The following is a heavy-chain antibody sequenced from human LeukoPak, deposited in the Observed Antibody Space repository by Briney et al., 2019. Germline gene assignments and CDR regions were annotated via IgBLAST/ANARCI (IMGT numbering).Heavy chain of an antibody. D-gene: IGHD4-17*01. CDR3: ARPNYGDYGAHWFDP. V-gene: IGHV1-18*01. CDR1: GYTFTSYG. Sequence: ASVKVSCKASGYTFTSYGISWVRQAPGQGLEWMGWISAYNGNTNYAQKLQGRVTMTTDTSTSTAYMELSSLRSEDTAVYYCARPNYGDYGAHWFDPWGQGTLVTVSS. CDR2: ISAYNGNT. J-gene: IGHJ5*02.